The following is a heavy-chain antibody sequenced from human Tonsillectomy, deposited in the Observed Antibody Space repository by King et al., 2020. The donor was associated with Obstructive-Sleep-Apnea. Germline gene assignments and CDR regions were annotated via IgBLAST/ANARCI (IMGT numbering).Heavy chain of an antibody. D-gene: IGHD3-16*02. J-gene: IGHJ5*02. CDR1: GFTFSSYG. Sequence: VQLVESGGGVVQPGRSLRLSCAASGFTFSSYGMHWVRQAPGQGLEWVAVISYDGSNKYYAVTVKGRFTISRYNSKNTLYLQMNSRRAEDKAVYYCAKVRYAELDYRANWFDPWGQGTLVTVSS. V-gene: IGHV3-30*18. CDR3: AKVRYAELDYRANWFDP. CDR2: ISYDGSNK.